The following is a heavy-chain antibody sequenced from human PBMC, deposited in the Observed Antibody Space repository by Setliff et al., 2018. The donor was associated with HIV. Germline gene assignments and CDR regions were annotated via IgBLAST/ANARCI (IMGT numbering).Heavy chain of an antibody. CDR2: ISSSGSTI. J-gene: IGHJ3*01. V-gene: IGHV3-48*04. CDR3: AKLLGNGGNSDPFDL. D-gene: IGHD2-21*01. Sequence: GGSLRLSCAASGFTFSSYAMHWVRQAPGKGLEWVSDISSSGSTIYYADSVKGRFTISRDNSKESLFLQMNSLTTEDTALYYCAKLLGNGGNSDPFDLWGQGTTVTVSS. CDR1: GFTFSSYA.